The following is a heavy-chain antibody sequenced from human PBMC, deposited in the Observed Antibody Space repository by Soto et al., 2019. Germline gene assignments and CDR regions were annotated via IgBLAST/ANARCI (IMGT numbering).Heavy chain of an antibody. J-gene: IGHJ2*01. CDR1: GWSFSGYY. CDR3: AGDKYLAPGMASAGTNWDFDL. V-gene: IGHV4-34*01. Sequence: QEQLQQLGAGLLKPSETLSLTCAVYGWSFSGYYWSWIRQPPGKGLEWIGEINHSGSTNYNPSLKSLVTRSVDTSKIQFSLELSCVTAADTAVYYCAGDKYLAPGMASAGTNWDFDLWGRGTLVTVSS. D-gene: IGHD6-13*01. CDR2: INHSGST.